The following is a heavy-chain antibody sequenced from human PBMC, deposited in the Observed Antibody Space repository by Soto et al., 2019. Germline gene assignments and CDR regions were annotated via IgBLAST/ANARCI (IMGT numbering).Heavy chain of an antibody. D-gene: IGHD2-15*01. CDR1: SGSITSANW. CDR3: ARRGGGVVLAATTPFDY. V-gene: IGHV4-4*02. J-gene: IGHJ4*02. CDR2: IYHSGST. Sequence: QVPLQESGPRLVRPSGTLSLTCTVSSGSITSANWWSWVRQPPGRGLEWIGEIYHSGSTNYNLSLKSRVTLSVDQSKHQSSLSLSSVTAADTARYYCARRGGGVVLAATTPFDYWGQGTLVTVSS.